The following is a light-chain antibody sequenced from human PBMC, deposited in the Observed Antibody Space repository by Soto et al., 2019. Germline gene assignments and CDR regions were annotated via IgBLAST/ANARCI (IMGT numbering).Light chain of an antibody. Sequence: DIVMTQSPDSLSVSPGERATISCESSQTLLYRSDNKNYLAWFQQKPGQPPKLLIYWASTRHSGGPDRFTGSGSGTEFTLTISSLQAEDVAPYYCQQYYHNPVTFCQGTRLEIK. J-gene: IGKJ5*01. CDR3: QQYYHNPVT. CDR2: WAS. V-gene: IGKV4-1*01. CDR1: QTLLYRSDNKNY.